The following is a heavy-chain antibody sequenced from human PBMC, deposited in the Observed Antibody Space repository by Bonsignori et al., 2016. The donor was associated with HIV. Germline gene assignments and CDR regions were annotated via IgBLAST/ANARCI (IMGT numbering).Heavy chain of an antibody. J-gene: IGHJ2*01. V-gene: IGHV4-34*01. CDR2: VNHAGST. D-gene: IGHD3-10*01. CDR3: ARGHYFGSGSFASSRYFDF. Sequence: PGKGLEWIGEVNHAGSTNYNPSLKSRVTLSVNPSKNQISLEMRSVAAADTAVYYCARGHYFGSGSFASSRYFDFWGRGTLVTVSS.